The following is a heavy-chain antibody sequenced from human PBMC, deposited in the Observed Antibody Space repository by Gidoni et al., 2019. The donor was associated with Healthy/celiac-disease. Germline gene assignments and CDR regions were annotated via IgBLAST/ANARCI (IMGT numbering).Heavy chain of an antibody. CDR2: ISWNSGSI. J-gene: IGHJ5*02. CDR3: AKASSGRWFDP. CDR1: GFTFDDYA. Sequence: EVQLVESGGGLVQPGRSLRLYCAASGFTFDDYAMPWVRQAPGKGLEWVSGISWNSGSIGYADSVKGRFTISRDNAKNSLYLQMNSLRAEDTALYYCAKASSGRWFDPWGQGTLVTVSS. V-gene: IGHV3-9*01. D-gene: IGHD1-26*01.